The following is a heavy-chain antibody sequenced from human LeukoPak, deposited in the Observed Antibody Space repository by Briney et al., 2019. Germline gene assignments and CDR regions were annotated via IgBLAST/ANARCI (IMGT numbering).Heavy chain of an antibody. V-gene: IGHV3-30*02. CDR2: IRYDGSNK. Sequence: GGSLRLSCAASGFTFSSYGMHWVRQAPGKGLEWVAFIRYDGSNKYYADSVKGRFTISRDNSKNTLYLQMNSLRAEDTAVYYCAKDSRLWVVPAANFDYWGQGTLVTVSS. CDR1: GFTFSSYG. D-gene: IGHD2-2*01. CDR3: AKDSRLWVVPAANFDY. J-gene: IGHJ4*02.